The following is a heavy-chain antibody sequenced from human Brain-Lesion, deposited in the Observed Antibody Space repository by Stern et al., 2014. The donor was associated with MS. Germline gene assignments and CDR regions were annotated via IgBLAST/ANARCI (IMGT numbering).Heavy chain of an antibody. Sequence: VQLVESGGGLVQPGGSLRLSCAGSGFSLSSYWMSWVRQAPGKGPELVATIKQDGSEIYYVDSVKGRFTISRDNSKNSVFLQMNSLRVDDTSVYYCARDCGSGSCYQTQYYYGVDVWGQGTTVIVSS. D-gene: IGHD2-15*01. V-gene: IGHV3-7*01. J-gene: IGHJ6*02. CDR2: IKQDGSEI. CDR1: GFSLSSYW. CDR3: ARDCGSGSCYQTQYYYGVDV.